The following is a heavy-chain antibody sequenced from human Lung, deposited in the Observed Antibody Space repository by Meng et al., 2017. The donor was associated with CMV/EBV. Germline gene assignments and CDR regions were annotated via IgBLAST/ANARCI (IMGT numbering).Heavy chain of an antibody. CDR2: IYHSGST. Sequence: GSLRLSCTVSGYSISSGYYWGWIRQPPGKGLEWIGSIYHSGSTYYNPSLKSRVTISVDTSENQFSLKLSSVTAADTAVYCCGRVGWEHGEDYWGQGTLVTVSS. J-gene: IGHJ4*02. V-gene: IGHV4-38-2*02. CDR1: GYSISSGYY. D-gene: IGHD1-26*01. CDR3: GRVGWEHGEDY.